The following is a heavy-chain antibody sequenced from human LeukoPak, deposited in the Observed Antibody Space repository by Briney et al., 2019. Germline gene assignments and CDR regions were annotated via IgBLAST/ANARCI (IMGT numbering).Heavy chain of an antibody. J-gene: IGHJ6*02. Sequence: GRSLRLSCAASGFTFSSYAMHWVRQAPGKGLEWVAVISYDGSNKYYADSVKGRFTISRDNSKNTLYLQMNSLRAEDTAVYYCAREIAAALYYYYYGMGVWGQGTTVTVSS. CDR2: ISYDGSNK. V-gene: IGHV3-30-3*01. CDR3: AREIAAALYYYYYGMGV. CDR1: GFTFSSYA. D-gene: IGHD6-13*01.